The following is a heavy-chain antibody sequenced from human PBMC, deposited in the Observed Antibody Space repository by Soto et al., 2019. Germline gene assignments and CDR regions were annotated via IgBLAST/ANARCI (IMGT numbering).Heavy chain of an antibody. Sequence: QVQLVQSGAEVREPGASVKVSCKASGYSFTSLDINWVRQTAGQGLEWRGWMEPSTGRTGYAQKFQGRVTMTRDTPINTAYMELTTLTSDDTAFYYCARGVSAGVDYWGQGTLVIVSS. CDR2: MEPSTGRT. J-gene: IGHJ4*02. V-gene: IGHV1-8*01. CDR1: GYSFTSLD. D-gene: IGHD1-26*01. CDR3: ARGVSAGVDY.